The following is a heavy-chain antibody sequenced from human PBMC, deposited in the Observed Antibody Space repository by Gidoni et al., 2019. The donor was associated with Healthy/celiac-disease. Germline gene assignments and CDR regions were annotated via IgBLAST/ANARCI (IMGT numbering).Heavy chain of an antibody. CDR2: IYYSGST. CDR1: GGSISSGGYY. CDR3: ARGSGGYSYGDFDY. D-gene: IGHD5-18*01. J-gene: IGHJ4*02. V-gene: IGHV4-31*01. Sequence: QVQLQESGPGLVKPSQTLSLTCTVSGGSISSGGYYWRWIRQHPGKGLEWIEYIYYSGSTYYNPSLKSLVTISVDTSKTQFSLKLSSVTAADTAVYYCARGSGGYSYGDFDYWGQGTLVTVSS.